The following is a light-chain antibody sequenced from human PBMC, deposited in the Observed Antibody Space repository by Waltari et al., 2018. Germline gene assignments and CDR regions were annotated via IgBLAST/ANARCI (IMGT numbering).Light chain of an antibody. V-gene: IGLV2-23*02. J-gene: IGLJ2*01. Sequence: SLYQPHPGKVPNLMIYHLTKRHSGGSNRFSGSNSGNAASLTISGLQAEDEADYYCSSYARGSVIFGGGTNLTVL. CDR2: HLT. CDR3: SSYARGSVI.